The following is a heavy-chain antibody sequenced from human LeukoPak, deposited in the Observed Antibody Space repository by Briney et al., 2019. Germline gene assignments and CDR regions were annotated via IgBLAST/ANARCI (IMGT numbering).Heavy chain of an antibody. D-gene: IGHD2-2*01. Sequence: PAASVKVSCKASGDTFRIYSITWVRQAPGQGLEWMDRIIPVFGSANYAQKFQGRVTITAGESTSTAYMELDSLRSEDTAVYFCARAFCSSTDCLIGEVWGQGTLVTVSS. CDR2: IIPVFGSA. CDR1: GDTFRIYS. CDR3: ARAFCSSTDCLIGEV. V-gene: IGHV1-69*13. J-gene: IGHJ1*01.